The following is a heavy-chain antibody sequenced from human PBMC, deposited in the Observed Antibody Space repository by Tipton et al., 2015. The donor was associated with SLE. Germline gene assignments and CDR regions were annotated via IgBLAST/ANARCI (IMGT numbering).Heavy chain of an antibody. Sequence: TLSLTCTVSGGSIISGGHYWSWIRQSAGKGLEWIGRIYADGSTNYNPSLKSRVTMSIDTSKTQFSLKLTSVTAADTAVYYCARDVLDAFDIWGQGTMVTVSS. CDR2: IYADGST. CDR3: ARDVLDAFDI. D-gene: IGHD6-6*01. V-gene: IGHV4-61*02. CDR1: GGSIISGGHY. J-gene: IGHJ3*02.